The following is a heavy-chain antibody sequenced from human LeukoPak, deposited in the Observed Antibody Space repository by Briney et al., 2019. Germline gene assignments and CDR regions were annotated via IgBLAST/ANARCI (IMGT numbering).Heavy chain of an antibody. CDR3: ARGGLNWNYRGWFDP. J-gene: IGHJ5*02. CDR2: IYYSGST. V-gene: IGHV4-39*07. CDR1: GGSISSSSYY. D-gene: IGHD1-7*01. Sequence: SETLSLTCTVSGGSISSSSYYWGWIRQPPGKGLEWIGSIYYSGSTYYNPSLKSRVTISVDTSKNQFSLKLSSVTAAGTAVYYCARGGLNWNYRGWFDPWGQGTLVTVSS.